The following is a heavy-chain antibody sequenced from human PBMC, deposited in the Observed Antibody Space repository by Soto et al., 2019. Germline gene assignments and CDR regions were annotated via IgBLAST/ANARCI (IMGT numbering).Heavy chain of an antibody. CDR2: ISYDGSNK. V-gene: IGHV3-30*18. D-gene: IGHD3-22*01. CDR1: GFTFSSYG. CDR3: AKDSSATMLVVDLDY. J-gene: IGHJ4*02. Sequence: XGSLRLSCAASGFTFSSYGMHWVRQAPGKGLEWVAVISYDGSNKYYADSVKGRFTISRDNSKNTLYLQMNSLRAEDTAVYYCAKDSSATMLVVDLDYWGQGTLVTVSA.